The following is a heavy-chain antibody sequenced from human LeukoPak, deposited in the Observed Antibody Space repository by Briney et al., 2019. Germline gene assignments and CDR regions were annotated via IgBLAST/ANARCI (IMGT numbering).Heavy chain of an antibody. CDR1: GFTFXXYA. CDR2: XXXXGVXK. D-gene: IGHD3-22*01. CDR3: ARXPSGDYDSDGPVFYFTS. Sequence: GGSLRLSCTVSGFTFXXYAMHWLRQAPGKGLXXXXXXXXXGVXKDYXXXXXXXFTXXRDXSKNTLYLQITTLRTEDTAVYYCARXPSGDYDSDGPVFYFTSWGQGTLVTVSS. J-gene: IGHJ4*02. V-gene: IGHV3-30-3*01.